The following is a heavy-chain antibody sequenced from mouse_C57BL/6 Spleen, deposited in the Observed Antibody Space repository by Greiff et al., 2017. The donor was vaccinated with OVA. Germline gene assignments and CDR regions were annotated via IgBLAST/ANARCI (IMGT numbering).Heavy chain of an antibody. J-gene: IGHJ1*03. CDR2: ISSGSSTI. CDR3: AGPGVLRDQVPPYGYFDV. CDR1: GFTFSDYG. V-gene: IGHV5-17*01. Sequence: EVQRVESGGGLVKPGGSLKLSCAASGFTFSDYGMHWVRQAPEKGLEWVAYISSGSSTIYYADTVKGRFTISRDNAKNTLFLQLTSLRSEDTAMYYCAGPGVLRDQVPPYGYFDVGGTGPTVTVSS. D-gene: IGHD1-1*01.